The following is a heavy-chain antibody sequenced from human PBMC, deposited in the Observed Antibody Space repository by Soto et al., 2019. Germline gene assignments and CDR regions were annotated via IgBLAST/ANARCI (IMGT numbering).Heavy chain of an antibody. Sequence: PSVTRALTSGVDDGSCIGYDGNWIRPQTGKVLEWIGEINHSGSTNYNPSLKSRVTISVDTSKNQFSLKLSSVTAADTAVYYCARGNYDILTGYPLFDYWGQGTLVTVSS. V-gene: IGHV4-34*01. CDR3: ARGNYDILTGYPLFDY. J-gene: IGHJ4*02. CDR2: INHSGST. CDR1: DGSCIGYD. D-gene: IGHD3-9*01.